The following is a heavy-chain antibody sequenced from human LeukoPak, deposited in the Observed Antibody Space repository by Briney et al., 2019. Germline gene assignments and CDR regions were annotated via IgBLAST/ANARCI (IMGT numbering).Heavy chain of an antibody. CDR2: VWYEERTK. Sequence: GGSLRRSCTTSGFSFSDYGMHWVRQAPGKGLEWLASVWYEERTKYYVDSVKGRFTISRDNSKNSIYLQMKSLGVDDTAIYYCVKEGIYLKSSLEEWGQGTLVTVSS. CDR3: VKEGIYLKSSLEE. D-gene: IGHD5-12*01. V-gene: IGHV3-33*06. J-gene: IGHJ4*02. CDR1: GFSFSDYG.